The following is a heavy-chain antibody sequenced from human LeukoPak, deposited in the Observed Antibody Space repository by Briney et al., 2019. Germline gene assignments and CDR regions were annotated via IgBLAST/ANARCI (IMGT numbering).Heavy chain of an antibody. CDR2: ISGSGGRT. J-gene: IGHJ3*02. V-gene: IGHV3-23*01. Sequence: PGGSLRLSCAASGFTFSSYAMNWVRQAPGKGLEWVSSISGSGGRTYYADSVKGRFTISRDNAKNSLYLQMNSLRAEDTAVYYCARDAKESGSYLDAFDIWGQGTMVTVSS. CDR3: ARDAKESGSYLDAFDI. D-gene: IGHD1-26*01. CDR1: GFTFSSYA.